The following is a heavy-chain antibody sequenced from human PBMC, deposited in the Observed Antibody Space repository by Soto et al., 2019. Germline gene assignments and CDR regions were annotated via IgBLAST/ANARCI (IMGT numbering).Heavy chain of an antibody. J-gene: IGHJ6*02. CDR1: GFTFSSYA. Sequence: GGSLRLSCSASGFTFSSYAMHWVRQAPGKGLEYVSAISSNGGSTYYADSVKGRFTISRDNSKNTLYLQMSSLRAEDTAVYYCVKDQYSSSWYPYYYGMDVWGQGTTVTVSS. D-gene: IGHD6-13*01. CDR3: VKDQYSSSWYPYYYGMDV. V-gene: IGHV3-64D*08. CDR2: ISSNGGST.